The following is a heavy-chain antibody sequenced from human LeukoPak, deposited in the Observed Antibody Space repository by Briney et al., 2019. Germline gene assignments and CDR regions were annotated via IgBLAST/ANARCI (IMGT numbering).Heavy chain of an antibody. Sequence: ASVKVSCKASGYTFTSYGISWVRQAPGQGLEWMGWISAYNGNTNYAQKLQGRVTMTTDTSTSTAYMELRSLRSDDTAVYYCARDMRDIVVVPGSRGGWFDPWGQGTLVTVSS. J-gene: IGHJ5*02. CDR1: GYTFTSYG. D-gene: IGHD2-2*01. V-gene: IGHV1-18*01. CDR3: ARDMRDIVVVPGSRGGWFDP. CDR2: ISAYNGNT.